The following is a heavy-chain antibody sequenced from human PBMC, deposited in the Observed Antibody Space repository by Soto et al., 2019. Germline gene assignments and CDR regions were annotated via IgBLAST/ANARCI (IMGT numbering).Heavy chain of an antibody. Sequence: SETLSLTCTVSGGSISSGDYYWSWISQPPGKGLEWIGYIYYSGSTYYNPSLKSRVTISVDTSKNQFSLKLSSVTAADTAVYYCARDVVSACTLNSFDSWGQGTRVTLSS. V-gene: IGHV4-30-4*01. CDR2: IYYSGST. CDR1: GGSISSGDYY. J-gene: IGHJ5*01. CDR3: ARDVVSACTLNSFDS. D-gene: IGHD2-2*01.